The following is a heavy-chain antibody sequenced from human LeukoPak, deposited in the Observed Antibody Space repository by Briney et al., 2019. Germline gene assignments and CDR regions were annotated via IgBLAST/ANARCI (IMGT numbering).Heavy chain of an antibody. J-gene: IGHJ5*02. CDR2: IIPIFGTA. CDR1: GGTFSSYA. CDR3: AREPDGSGYYRNWFDP. V-gene: IGHV1-69*13. D-gene: IGHD3-22*01. Sequence: GASVKVSCKASGGTFSSYAISWVRQAPGQGLEWMGGIIPIFGTANYAQKFQGRVTITADESTSTAYMELSSLRSEDTAVHYCAREPDGSGYYRNWFDPWGQGTLVTVSS.